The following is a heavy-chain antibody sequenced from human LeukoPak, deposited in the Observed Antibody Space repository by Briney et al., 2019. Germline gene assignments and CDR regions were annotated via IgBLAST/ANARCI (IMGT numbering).Heavy chain of an antibody. CDR2: ISGSGGST. Sequence: PGGSLRLSCAASGFTFSSYAMSWVRQAPGKGLEWVSAISGSGGSTYYADSVKGRFTISRDNSKNTLYLQMNSLRAEDTAVYYCAKGRAGGTVASIDYRGQGTLVTVSS. CDR1: GFTFSSYA. V-gene: IGHV3-23*01. D-gene: IGHD1-1*01. J-gene: IGHJ4*02. CDR3: AKGRAGGTVASIDY.